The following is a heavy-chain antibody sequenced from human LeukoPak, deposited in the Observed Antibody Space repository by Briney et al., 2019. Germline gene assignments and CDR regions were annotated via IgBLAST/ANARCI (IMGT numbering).Heavy chain of an antibody. CDR2: IYHSGST. Sequence: SQTLSLTCAVSGGSISSGGYSWSWIRQPPGKGLEWIGYIYHSGSTYYNPSLKSRVTISVDTSKNQFSLKLSSVTAADTAVYYCASFELDRFGELRDYWGQGTLVTVSS. CDR3: ASFELDRFGELRDY. D-gene: IGHD3-10*01. CDR1: GGSISSGGYS. V-gene: IGHV4-30-2*01. J-gene: IGHJ4*02.